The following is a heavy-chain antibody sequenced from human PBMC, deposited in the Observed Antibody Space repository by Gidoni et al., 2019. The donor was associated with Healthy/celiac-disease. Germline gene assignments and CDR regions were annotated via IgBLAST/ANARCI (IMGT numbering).Heavy chain of an antibody. CDR3: AKVYDSSGYYYWYFDL. Sequence: EVQLLESGGGLVQPGGSLRLSCAASGFTFSSYAMSWVRQAPGKGLEWVSAISGSGGSTYYADSVKGRFTISRDNSKNTLYLQMNSLRAEDTAVYYCAKVYDSSGYYYWYFDLWGRGTLVTVSS. CDR1: GFTFSSYA. CDR2: ISGSGGST. J-gene: IGHJ2*01. D-gene: IGHD3-22*01. V-gene: IGHV3-23*01.